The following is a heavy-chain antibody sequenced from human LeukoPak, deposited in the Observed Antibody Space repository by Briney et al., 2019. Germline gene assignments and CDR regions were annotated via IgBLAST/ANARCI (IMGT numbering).Heavy chain of an antibody. V-gene: IGHV1-69*05. CDR2: IIPIFGTA. CDR1: GGTFSSYA. J-gene: IGHJ3*02. Sequence: ASVKVSCKASGGTFSSYAIGWVRQAPGQGLEWMGGIIPIFGTANYAQKFQGRVTITTDESTSTAYMELSSLRSEDTAVYYCARDGPDAFDIWGQGTMVTVSS. CDR3: ARDGPDAFDI.